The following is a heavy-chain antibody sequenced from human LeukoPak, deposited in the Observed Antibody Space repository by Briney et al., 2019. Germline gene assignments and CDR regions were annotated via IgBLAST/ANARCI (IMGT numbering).Heavy chain of an antibody. V-gene: IGHV3-74*01. CDR3: ARVRSSSWFDY. J-gene: IGHJ4*02. CDR2: ISSDGTST. CDR1: GFTFSSYS. Sequence: GGSLRLSCAASGFTFSSYSMNWVRQAPGKGLVWVSRISSDGTSTNYADSVKGRFIISTDNAKNTLYLQMNSLRAEDTAVYFCARVRSSSWFDYWGQGTLVAVSS. D-gene: IGHD6-13*01.